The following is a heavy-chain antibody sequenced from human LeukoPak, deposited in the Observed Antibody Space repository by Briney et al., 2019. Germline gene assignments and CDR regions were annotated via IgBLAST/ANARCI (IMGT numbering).Heavy chain of an antibody. Sequence: GGSLRLSCAASGFTFSSYWMSWVRQAPGKGLEWVANIKQDGSEKYYVDSVKGRFTISRDNAKNSLYLQMNSLRAEDTAVYYCARFLGNDFWSGYVFYFDYWGQGTLVTVSS. D-gene: IGHD3-3*01. V-gene: IGHV3-7*01. CDR2: IKQDGSEK. CDR3: ARFLGNDFWSGYVFYFDY. CDR1: GFTFSSYW. J-gene: IGHJ4*02.